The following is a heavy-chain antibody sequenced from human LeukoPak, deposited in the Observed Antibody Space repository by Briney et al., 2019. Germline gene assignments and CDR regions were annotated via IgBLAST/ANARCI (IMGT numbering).Heavy chain of an antibody. Sequence: PGGSLRLSCAASGFTFDDYGMSWVRQAPGKGLEWVSGINWNGGSTVYADSVKGRFTISRDNAKNSLYLQMNSLRAEDTALYYCARGMYYDILTGIDYYYYYMDVWGKGTTVTVSS. CDR1: GFTFDDYG. J-gene: IGHJ6*03. CDR2: INWNGGST. D-gene: IGHD3-9*01. CDR3: ARGMYYDILTGIDYYYYYMDV. V-gene: IGHV3-20*04.